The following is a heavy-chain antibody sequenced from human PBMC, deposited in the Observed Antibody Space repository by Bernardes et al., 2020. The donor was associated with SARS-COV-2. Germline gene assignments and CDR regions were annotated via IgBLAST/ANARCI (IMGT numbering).Heavy chain of an antibody. Sequence: GGSLILSCAVSGFTFRSYWMHWIRQAPGKGLVWVSRINGDGTSTSYADSVKGRFTISRDNTKNTLNLQMNSLSAEDTAVYYCARGAYSLNKSGPRSVFDIWGQATMVTVSS. D-gene: IGHD1-26*01. CDR2: INGDGTST. J-gene: IGHJ3*02. CDR1: GFTFRSYW. CDR3: ARGAYSLNKSGPRSVFDI. V-gene: IGHV3-74*01.